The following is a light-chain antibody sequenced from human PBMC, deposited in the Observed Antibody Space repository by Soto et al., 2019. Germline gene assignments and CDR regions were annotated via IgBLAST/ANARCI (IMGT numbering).Light chain of an antibody. V-gene: IGKV1-6*01. CDR1: QVLRND. CDR3: LQDYRYPFT. J-gene: IGKJ2*01. Sequence: AIQITQSPSSLSASVGDRVTITCRASQVLRNDLGWYQHIPGKAPKLLIYAASTLQNGVPSRFSGSGSGTDFTPTISGLQPEDSATYYCLQDYRYPFTFGQGTKLQIK. CDR2: AAS.